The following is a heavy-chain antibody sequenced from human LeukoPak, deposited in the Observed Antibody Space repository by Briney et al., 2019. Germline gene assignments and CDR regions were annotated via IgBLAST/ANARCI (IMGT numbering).Heavy chain of an antibody. D-gene: IGHD6-19*01. CDR3: AKAAETGYSSGSAFDI. CDR1: GFTFSSYW. V-gene: IGHV3-7*03. J-gene: IGHJ3*02. Sequence: GGSLRLSCAASGFTFSSYWMSWVRQAPGKGLEWVANIKQDGSEKYYVDSVKGRFTISRDNSKNTLYLQMNSLRAEDTAVYYCAKAAETGYSSGSAFDIWGQGTMVTVSS. CDR2: IKQDGSEK.